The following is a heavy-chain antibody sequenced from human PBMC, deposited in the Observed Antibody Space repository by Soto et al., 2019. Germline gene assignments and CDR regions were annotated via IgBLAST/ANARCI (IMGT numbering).Heavy chain of an antibody. CDR2: TTYDGSDK. J-gene: IGHJ6*02. V-gene: IGHV3-30*18. Sequence: ESGGGVVQPGRSLRLTCVASEFTFSTYGMHWVRQAPGKGLEWVAATTYDGSDKYHADSVKGRFTISRDNSKNTLYLQMNSRRDEDTAVYYCAKDLRMIGYCGMDVWGQGTTVIVSS. CDR1: EFTFSTYG. CDR3: AKDLRMIGYCGMDV. D-gene: IGHD3-9*01.